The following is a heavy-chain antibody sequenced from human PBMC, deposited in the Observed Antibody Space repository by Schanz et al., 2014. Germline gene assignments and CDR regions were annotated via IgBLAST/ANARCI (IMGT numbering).Heavy chain of an antibody. Sequence: VQLVECGGGLVQPGGSLRLSCAASGFTVSSNYMSWVRQAPGKGLEWVSITYSGGSTYYADSVKGRFTISRDNSKNTLYLLMNSLRAEDAAVYYCAKDLNSGGSGFDYWGQGTLVSVSS. CDR1: GFTVSSNY. CDR2: TYSGGST. CDR3: AKDLNSGGSGFDY. D-gene: IGHD6-19*01. J-gene: IGHJ4*02. V-gene: IGHV3-66*01.